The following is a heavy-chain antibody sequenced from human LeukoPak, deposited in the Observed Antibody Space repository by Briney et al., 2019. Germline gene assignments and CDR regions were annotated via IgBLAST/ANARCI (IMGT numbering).Heavy chain of an antibody. CDR3: ARDMGAYCSGGSCDAFDI. CDR1: GGSISSSSYY. CDR2: IYYSGST. J-gene: IGHJ3*02. Sequence: SETLSLTCTVSGGSISSSSYYWGWIRQPPGKGLEWIGSIYYSGSTYYNPSLKSRVTISVDTSKNQFSLKLSSVTAADTAVYYCARDMGAYCSGGSCDAFDIWGQGTMVTVSS. D-gene: IGHD2-15*01. V-gene: IGHV4-39*07.